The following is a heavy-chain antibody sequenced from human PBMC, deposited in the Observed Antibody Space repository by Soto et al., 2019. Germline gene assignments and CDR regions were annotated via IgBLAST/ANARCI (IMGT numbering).Heavy chain of an antibody. CDR1: GGSISSGGYY. V-gene: IGHV4-31*03. CDR3: ARSISP. J-gene: IGHJ5*02. D-gene: IGHD3-3*01. Sequence: SETLSLTCTVSGGSISSGGYYWSWIRQHPGKGLDPQHPGKGLEWIGYIYYSGFTYYNPSLKIRVTISVDTSKNQFSLKLSSVTAADTAVYYCARSISPWGQGTLVTVSS. CDR2: IYYSGFT.